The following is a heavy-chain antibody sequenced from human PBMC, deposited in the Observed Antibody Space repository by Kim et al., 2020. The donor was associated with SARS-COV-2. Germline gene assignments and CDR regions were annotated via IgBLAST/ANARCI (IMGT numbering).Heavy chain of an antibody. D-gene: IGHD6-13*01. CDR3: ASGYSSRRSAFDI. Sequence: GGSLRLSCAASGFTFSSYSMNWVRQAPGKGLEWVSSISSSSSYIYYADSVKGRFTISRDNAKNSLYLQMNSLRAEDTAVYYCASGYSSRRSAFDIWGQGTMVTVSS. V-gene: IGHV3-21*01. CDR2: ISSSSSYI. J-gene: IGHJ3*02. CDR1: GFTFSSYS.